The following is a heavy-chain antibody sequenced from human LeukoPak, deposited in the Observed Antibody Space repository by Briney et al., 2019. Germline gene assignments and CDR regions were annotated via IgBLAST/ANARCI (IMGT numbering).Heavy chain of an antibody. CDR3: ASRGWAGEYSFDY. CDR1: GYTFIDYF. CDR2: INPNSGGT. V-gene: IGHV1-2*02. Sequence: ASVTVSCKSSGYTFIDYFLHGVRPAPGQGLEGMGWINPNSGGTNYAQKLQGRVTMTRDTSISTAYMELSRLRSDDTAVYYCASRGWAGEYSFDYWGQGTLVTVSS. D-gene: IGHD2/OR15-2a*01. J-gene: IGHJ4*02.